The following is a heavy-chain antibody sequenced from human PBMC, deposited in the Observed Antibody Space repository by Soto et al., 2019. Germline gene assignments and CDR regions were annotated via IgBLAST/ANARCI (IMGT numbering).Heavy chain of an antibody. CDR1: GFTFSSYG. D-gene: IGHD6-13*01. CDR2: ISGSGDST. V-gene: IGHV3-23*01. J-gene: IGHJ4*02. Sequence: GGSLRLSCAASGFTFSSYGMHWVRQAPGKGLEWVSAISGSGDSTYYADSVKGRFTISRDISKNTLYLQMNTLRAEDTALYYCAKSYSSNWYDYFDYWGQGTLVTVSS. CDR3: AKSYSSNWYDYFDY.